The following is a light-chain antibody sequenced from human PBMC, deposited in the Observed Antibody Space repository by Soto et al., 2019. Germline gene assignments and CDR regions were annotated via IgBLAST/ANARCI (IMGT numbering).Light chain of an antibody. J-gene: IGKJ1*01. CDR3: QQYYIYPLA. CDR1: QPISTY. V-gene: IGKV1-8*01. CDR2: AAS. Sequence: AIRMTQSPASISAFPGDRVTITCRASQPISTYLAWYQQKPGKAPNLLIYAASTLQSGVPPRFSGSGSVTDFTLTISCLQSEDFATYSCQQYYIYPLAFGPGTKVEIK.